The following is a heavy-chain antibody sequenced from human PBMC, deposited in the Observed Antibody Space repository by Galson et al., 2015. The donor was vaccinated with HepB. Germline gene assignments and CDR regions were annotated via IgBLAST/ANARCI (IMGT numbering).Heavy chain of an antibody. D-gene: IGHD7-27*01. V-gene: IGHV3-53*01. J-gene: IGHJ4*02. CDR3: AQLGTGY. CDR1: GFSVTSNY. Sequence: SLRLSCAASGFSVTSNYMNWVRQAPGKGLEWVSVIYGGHNTYYADPVKGRFILSRDDSKNTLYLQMNSLRADDSAVYYCAQLGTGYWGQGTLVTVSS. CDR2: IYGGHNT.